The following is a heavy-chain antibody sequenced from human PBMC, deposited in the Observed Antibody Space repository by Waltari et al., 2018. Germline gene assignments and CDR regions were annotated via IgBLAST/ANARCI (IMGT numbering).Heavy chain of an antibody. CDR2: IKSKTDGEIT. CDR1: GFTFTPAW. V-gene: IGHV3-15*01. CDR3: TTLDAPWGG. Sequence: EVQLVESGGGLVKPGGSLRLSCAASGFTFTPAWLTWVRQAPGKGREGVGRIKSKTDGEITDFASPVKGRFTISRDDSKNTVYLQMNSLKTEDTAVYYCTTLDAPWGGWGQGTLVTVSS. D-gene: IGHD2-21*01. J-gene: IGHJ4*02.